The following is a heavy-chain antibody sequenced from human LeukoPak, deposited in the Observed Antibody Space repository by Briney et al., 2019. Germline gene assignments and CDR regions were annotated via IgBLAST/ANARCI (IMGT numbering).Heavy chain of an antibody. D-gene: IGHD6-19*01. CDR2: INHSGST. CDR1: GGSFSGYY. CDR3: ARHLKWLGLGY. J-gene: IGHJ4*02. V-gene: IGHV4-34*01. Sequence: SETLSLTCAVYGGSFSGYYWSWIRQPPGKGLEWIGEINHSGSTNYNPSLKSRVTISVDTSKNQFSLKLSSVTAADTAVYYCARHLKWLGLGYWGQGTLVTVSS.